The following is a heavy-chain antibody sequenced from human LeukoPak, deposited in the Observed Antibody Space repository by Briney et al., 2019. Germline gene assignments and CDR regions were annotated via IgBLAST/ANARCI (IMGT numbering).Heavy chain of an antibody. D-gene: IGHD3-10*01. CDR2: ISYDGSNK. J-gene: IGHJ4*02. V-gene: IGHV3-30*18. CDR1: GFTFSSYG. Sequence: GGSLRLSCAASGFTFSSYGMHWVRQAPGKGLEWVAVISYDGSNKYYADSVKGRFTISRDNSKNTLYLQMNSLRAEDTAVYYCAKDNEFPGYYGSGSAYYFDYWGQGTLVTVSS. CDR3: AKDNEFPGYYGSGSAYYFDY.